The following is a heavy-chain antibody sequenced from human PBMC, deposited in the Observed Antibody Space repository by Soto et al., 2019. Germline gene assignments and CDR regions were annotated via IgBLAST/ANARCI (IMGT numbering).Heavy chain of an antibody. CDR1: GFTFSSYG. D-gene: IGHD2-2*01. CDR3: AREKTIVVVPAAIRGMDV. J-gene: IGHJ6*02. CDR2: IWYDGSNK. V-gene: IGHV3-33*01. Sequence: QVQLVESGGGVVQLGRSLRLSCAASGFTFSSYGMHWVRQAPGKGLEWVAVIWYDGSNKYYADSVKGRFTISRDNSKNTLYLQMNSLRAEDTAVYYCAREKTIVVVPAAIRGMDVWGQGTTVTVSS.